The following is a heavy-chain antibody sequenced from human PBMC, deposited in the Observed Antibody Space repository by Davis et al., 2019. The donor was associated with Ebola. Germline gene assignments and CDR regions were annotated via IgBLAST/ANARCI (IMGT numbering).Heavy chain of an antibody. D-gene: IGHD3-22*01. Sequence: GESLKISCAASGFVFSSYVMSWVRRAPGRGLEWVSTLGLSADTYYADSVQGRFTISRDNSKNTLHLQMNSLRVEDTAIYYCAKEGFGRAIVVVITDSHFDYWGQGTLVTVSS. J-gene: IGHJ4*02. CDR2: LGLSADT. CDR1: GFVFSSYV. V-gene: IGHV3-23*01. CDR3: AKEGFGRAIVVVITDSHFDY.